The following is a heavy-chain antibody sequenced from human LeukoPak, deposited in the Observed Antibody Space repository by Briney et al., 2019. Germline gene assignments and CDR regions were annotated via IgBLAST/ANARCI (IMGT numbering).Heavy chain of an antibody. CDR2: ISGSGGST. Sequence: PGGSLRLSCAASGFTFSSYAMSWVRQAPGRGLEWVSAISGSGGSTYYADSVKGRFTISRDNSKNTLYLQMNSLRAEDTAVYYCAKDRLRAGSYDAFDIWGQGTMVTVSS. J-gene: IGHJ3*02. CDR1: GFTFSSYA. V-gene: IGHV3-23*01. D-gene: IGHD3-10*01. CDR3: AKDRLRAGSYDAFDI.